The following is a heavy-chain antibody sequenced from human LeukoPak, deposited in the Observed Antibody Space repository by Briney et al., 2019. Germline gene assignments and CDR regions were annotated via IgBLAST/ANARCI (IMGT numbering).Heavy chain of an antibody. CDR3: ARLGDSNYDCDY. CDR1: GYSFTSYW. J-gene: IGHJ4*02. D-gene: IGHD4-11*01. Sequence: GESLQISCQGSGYSFTSYWIGWVRQMPGKGLEWMGIIYSGDSDTRYSPSLQGQVTISADKSISTAYLQWSSLKASDTAMYYCARLGDSNYDCDYWGEGTLVTDSS. V-gene: IGHV5-51*01. CDR2: IYSGDSDT.